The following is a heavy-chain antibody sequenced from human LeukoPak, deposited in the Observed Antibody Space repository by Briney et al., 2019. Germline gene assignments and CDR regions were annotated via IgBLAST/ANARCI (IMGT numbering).Heavy chain of an antibody. D-gene: IGHD4-17*01. Sequence: NSGGSLRLSCAASGFMFSSYSMNWVRQAPGKGLEWVSSISGSSEHILYADSVKGRFTISRDNAKNLLYLQMNSLRAEDTAVYYCARVFGDYEWAIDYWGQGTLVTVSS. CDR3: ARVFGDYEWAIDY. J-gene: IGHJ4*02. CDR2: ISGSSEHI. CDR1: GFMFSSYS. V-gene: IGHV3-21*01.